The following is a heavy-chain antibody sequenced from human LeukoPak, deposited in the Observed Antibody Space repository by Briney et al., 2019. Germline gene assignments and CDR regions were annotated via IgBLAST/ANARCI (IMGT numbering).Heavy chain of an antibody. J-gene: IGHJ4*02. V-gene: IGHV4-59*01. CDR3: ARCSRQLALHFDS. CDR2: IYYSGST. D-gene: IGHD6-13*01. CDR1: GGSISSYY. Sequence: SSETLSLTCTVSGGSISSYYWSWIRHLPGKGLEWIGYIYYSGSTNYNPSLKSRVTMSVDTSKNQFSLKVSSVTAADTAVYYCARCSRQLALHFDSWGQGTLVTVSS.